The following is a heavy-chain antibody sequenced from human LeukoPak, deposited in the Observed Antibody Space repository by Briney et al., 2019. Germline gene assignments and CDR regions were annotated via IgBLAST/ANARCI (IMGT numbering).Heavy chain of an antibody. V-gene: IGHV4-59*08. CDR2: IYYSGGT. J-gene: IGHJ3*02. CDR3: ARHVTISGPYDASDI. Sequence: SETLSLTCTASGDSISSYYWSWIRQPPGKGLEWIGYIYYSGGTDYNPSLKSRVTISVDTSKNQLPLKLRSVTAADTAVYYCARHVTISGPYDASDIWGQGTMVTVSP. D-gene: IGHD5-24*01. CDR1: GDSISSYY.